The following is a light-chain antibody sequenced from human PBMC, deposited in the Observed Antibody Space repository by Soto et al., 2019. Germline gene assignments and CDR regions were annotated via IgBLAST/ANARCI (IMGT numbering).Light chain of an antibody. CDR3: QKYNSFPFT. J-gene: IGKJ4*01. V-gene: IGKV1-5*01. Sequence: DIQMTQSPSTLSASVGDGVTITCRASQSISTCLAWYQQKPGKAPKLLNSDASSLETGVPSRFSGSGSGTDFTLTISSLQPDDFAAYYCQKYNSFPFTFGGGTKLEIK. CDR2: DAS. CDR1: QSISTC.